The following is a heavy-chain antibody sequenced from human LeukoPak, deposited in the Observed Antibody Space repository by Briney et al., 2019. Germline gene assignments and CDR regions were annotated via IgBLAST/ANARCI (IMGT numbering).Heavy chain of an antibody. CDR3: ARAGRGFTYGYSDY. Sequence: PGGSLRLSCAASGFTFSDYYMTWIRQAPGKGLEWVSYITSSGTSIYYADSVKGRFTISRDNAKSSLYLQMNSPRAEDTAVYYCARAGRGFTYGYSDYWGQGTLVTVSS. CDR2: ITSSGTSI. D-gene: IGHD5-18*01. V-gene: IGHV3-11*04. CDR1: GFTFSDYY. J-gene: IGHJ4*02.